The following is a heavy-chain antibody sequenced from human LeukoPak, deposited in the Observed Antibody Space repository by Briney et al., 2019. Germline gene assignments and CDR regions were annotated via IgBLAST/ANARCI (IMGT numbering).Heavy chain of an antibody. CDR2: TYYRSKWYN. V-gene: IGHV6-1*01. CDR1: GDSVSTNSAA. J-gene: IGHJ4*02. CDR3: ARDKGGSGYDHLDS. D-gene: IGHD5-12*01. Sequence: SQTLSLTCAISGDSVSTNSAAWNWIRQSPSRGLEWLGRTYYRSKWYNDYAVSVKSRITINPDTSKNQLSLQLNSVTPKDTAVYYCARDKGGSGYDHLDSWGQGTLVTVSS.